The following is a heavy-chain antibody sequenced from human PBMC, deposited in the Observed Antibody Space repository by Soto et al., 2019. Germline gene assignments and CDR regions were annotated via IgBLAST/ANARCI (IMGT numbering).Heavy chain of an antibody. D-gene: IGHD5-18*01. J-gene: IGHJ6*02. CDR1: GGSICSGDHY. CDR3: ARAGDVDTAIPYGMDV. V-gene: IGHV4-30-4*01. CDR2: IYYSGST. Sequence: SETLSLTCTVSGGSICSGDHYWSWIRQPPGKGLEWIGYIYYSGSTYYNPSLKSRVTISVDTSKNQFSLKLSSVTAADTAVYYCARAGDVDTAIPYGMDVWGQGTTVTVSS.